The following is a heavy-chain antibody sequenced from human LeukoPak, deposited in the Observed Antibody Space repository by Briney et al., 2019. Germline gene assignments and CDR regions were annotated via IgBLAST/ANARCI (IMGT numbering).Heavy chain of an antibody. CDR2: INPNSGGT. CDR3: ARATDFDY. Sequence: ASVKVSCKTSGYTFTDYYMHWVRQAPGQGLEWMGWINPNSGGTYYAQNFQGRVTMTRDTSISTGYMELSRLRSDDTAVYYCARATDFDYWGQGTLVTVSS. CDR1: GYTFTDYY. J-gene: IGHJ4*02. V-gene: IGHV1-2*02.